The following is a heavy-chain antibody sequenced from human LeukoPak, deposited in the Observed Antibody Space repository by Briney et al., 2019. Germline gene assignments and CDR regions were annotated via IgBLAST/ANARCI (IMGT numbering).Heavy chain of an antibody. J-gene: IGHJ4*02. CDR3: ARGGGGVWFGEYKIDY. CDR2: ISYDGSNK. Sequence: GGSLRLSCAASGFTFSSYAMHWVRQAPGKGPEWVAVISYDGSNKYYADSVKGRFTISRDNSKNTLYLQMNSLRAEDTAVYYCARGGGGVWFGEYKIDYWGQGTLVTVSS. CDR1: GFTFSSYA. D-gene: IGHD3-10*01. V-gene: IGHV3-30-3*01.